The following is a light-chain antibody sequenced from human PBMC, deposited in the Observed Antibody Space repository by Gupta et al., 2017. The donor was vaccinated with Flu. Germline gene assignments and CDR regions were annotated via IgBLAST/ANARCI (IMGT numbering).Light chain of an antibody. J-gene: IGKJ1*01. Sequence: DIQMTQSPSSLSASVGDRVTLTCRASQGISDFLGWYQQKPGTAPKLLIYSASTLKGGVPSRFSGSGSGADFTLTISSLQPEDFATYYCQQSYLPPWTFGQGTKVEIK. CDR3: QQSYLPPWT. CDR2: SAS. V-gene: IGKV1-39*01. CDR1: QGISDF.